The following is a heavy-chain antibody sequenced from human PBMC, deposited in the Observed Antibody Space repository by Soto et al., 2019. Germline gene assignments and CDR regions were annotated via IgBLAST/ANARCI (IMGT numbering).Heavy chain of an antibody. CDR1: GFSFSSYA. CDR2: ISHDGINK. D-gene: IGHD6-19*01. V-gene: IGHV3-30-3*01. J-gene: IGHJ5*02. Sequence: PRGSLRLSCTASGFSFSSYAMYWFRQPPGKGLEWVAVISHDGINKHYADSVKGRVTVSRDNSNHSLDLQLNSLRGEDTAMYYCARDMYSSDYFVKWFEPWGQGTLDTVSS. CDR3: ARDMYSSDYFVKWFEP.